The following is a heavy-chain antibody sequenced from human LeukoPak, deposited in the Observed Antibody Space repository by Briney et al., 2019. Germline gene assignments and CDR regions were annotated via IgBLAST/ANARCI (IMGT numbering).Heavy chain of an antibody. CDR2: IYTSGST. V-gene: IGHV4-4*07. D-gene: IGHD6-13*01. CDR1: GGSISSYY. CDR3: HGSWPYYYYYYYMDV. J-gene: IGHJ6*03. Sequence: PSETLSLTCTVSGGSISSYYWSWIRQPAGKGLEWIERIYTSGSTNYNPSLKSRVTMSVDTSKNQFSLRLSSVTAADTAVYYCHGSWPYYYYYYYMDVWGKGTTVTVSS.